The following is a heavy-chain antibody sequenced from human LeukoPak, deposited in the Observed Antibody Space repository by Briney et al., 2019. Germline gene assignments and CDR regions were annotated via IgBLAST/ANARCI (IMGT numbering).Heavy chain of an antibody. D-gene: IGHD3-9*01. CDR1: GFTFSSYG. J-gene: IGHJ6*02. Sequence: GRSLRLSCAASGFTFSSYGMHWVRQAPGKGLEWVAVISYDGSNKYYADSVKGRFTISRDNSKNTLYLQMNSLRAEDTAVYYCAKAGVLRYFDWLLSANYYGMDVWGQGATVTVSS. CDR2: ISYDGSNK. CDR3: AKAGVLRYFDWLLSANYYGMDV. V-gene: IGHV3-30*18.